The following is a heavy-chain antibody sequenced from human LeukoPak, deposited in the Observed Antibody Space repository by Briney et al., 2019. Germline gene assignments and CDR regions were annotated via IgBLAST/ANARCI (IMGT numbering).Heavy chain of an antibody. CDR3: ARALSPGGYYYMDV. J-gene: IGHJ6*03. Sequence: SETLSLTCTVSGGSISSGGYYWSWIRQPPGKGLEWIGYIYHSGSTYYNPSLKSRVTISVDRSKNQFSLKLSSVTAADTAVYYCARALSPGGYYYMDVWGKGTTVTVSS. D-gene: IGHD1-14*01. CDR1: GGSISSGGYY. CDR2: IYHSGST. V-gene: IGHV4-30-2*01.